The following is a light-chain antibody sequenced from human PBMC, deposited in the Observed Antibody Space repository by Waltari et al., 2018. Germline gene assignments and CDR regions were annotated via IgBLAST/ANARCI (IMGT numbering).Light chain of an antibody. J-gene: IGLJ2*01. CDR3: NSRDSSGNHVI. Sequence: SSEVTQDPTVSVALGQTVRITCQGDSLRRYFASWYQQKAGQAPVLVIYAKNNRASGIPDRFSGSSSGNTASLTITGAQAEEEADYFCNSRDSSGNHVIFGGGTKLTVV. CDR2: AKN. CDR1: SLRRYF. V-gene: IGLV3-19*01.